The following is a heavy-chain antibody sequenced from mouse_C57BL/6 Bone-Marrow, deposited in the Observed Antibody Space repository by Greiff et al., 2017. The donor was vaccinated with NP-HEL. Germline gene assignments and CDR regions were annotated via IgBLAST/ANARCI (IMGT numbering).Heavy chain of an antibody. CDR2: IDPANGNT. J-gene: IGHJ3*01. CDR3: ASGEAY. Sequence: EVQLQQSVAELVRPGASVKLSCTASGFHIKNTYMHWVKQRPEQGLEWIGRIDPANGNTKYAPKFQGKATITADTSSNTAYLQVSSVTSEDTAIYCCASGEAYWGQGTLVTVSA. CDR1: GFHIKNTY. V-gene: IGHV14-3*01.